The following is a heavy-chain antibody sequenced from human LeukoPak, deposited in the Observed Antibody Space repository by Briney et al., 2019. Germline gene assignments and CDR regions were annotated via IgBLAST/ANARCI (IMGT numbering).Heavy chain of an antibody. CDR1: GYTFTSYD. CDR3: ARALTGSSWYPYYYYYMDV. D-gene: IGHD6-13*01. V-gene: IGHV1-8*01. Sequence: ASVKVSCKASGYTFTSYDINWERQATGQGLEWMGWMNPNSGNTGYAQKFQGRVNITRNTSISTAYMELSSLRSEDTAVYYCARALTGSSWYPYYYYYMDVWGKGTTVTVSS. CDR2: MNPNSGNT. J-gene: IGHJ6*03.